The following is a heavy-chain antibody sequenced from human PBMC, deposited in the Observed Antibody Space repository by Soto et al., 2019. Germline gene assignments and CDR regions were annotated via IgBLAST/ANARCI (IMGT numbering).Heavy chain of an antibody. J-gene: IGHJ4*02. CDR2: INTRSNTI. D-gene: IGHD6-19*01. CDR3: ARDAQWLPDY. Sequence: GGSLRLSCAASGFTFSNYDMDWVRQAPGKGLEWVAYINTRSNTIYYADSVKGRFTISRDNAKNSLYLQMNSLRDEDTAVYYYARDAQWLPDYWGQGILVTVSS. V-gene: IGHV3-48*02. CDR1: GFTFSNYD.